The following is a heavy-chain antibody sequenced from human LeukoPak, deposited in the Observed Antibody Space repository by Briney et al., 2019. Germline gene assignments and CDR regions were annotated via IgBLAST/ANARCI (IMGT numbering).Heavy chain of an antibody. J-gene: IGHJ4*02. V-gene: IGHV4-59*01. CDR2: IYYSGST. D-gene: IGHD6-19*01. CDR3: ARGAVAGPRTFDY. Sequence: SETLSLTCTVSGGSLSRYFWSWLRQPPRKGLDWIGYIYYSGSTNYNPSLKSRVTISVDTSKNQFSLKLSSVTAADTAVYYCARGAVAGPRTFDYWGQGTLVTVSS. CDR1: GGSLSRYF.